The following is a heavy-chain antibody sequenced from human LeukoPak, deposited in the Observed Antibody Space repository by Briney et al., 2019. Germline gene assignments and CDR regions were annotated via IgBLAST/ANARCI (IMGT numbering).Heavy chain of an antibody. CDR1: GGSISSCY. Sequence: PSETLSLTCTVSGGSISSCYWTWIRQPAGKGLEWIGRIYTSGSTNYNPSLKSRVTMSVDTSKNQFSLKLSSVTAADTAVYYCARDRANGDPLYYYYGMDVWGQGTTVTVSS. V-gene: IGHV4-4*07. D-gene: IGHD4-17*01. J-gene: IGHJ6*02. CDR3: ARDRANGDPLYYYYGMDV. CDR2: IYTSGST.